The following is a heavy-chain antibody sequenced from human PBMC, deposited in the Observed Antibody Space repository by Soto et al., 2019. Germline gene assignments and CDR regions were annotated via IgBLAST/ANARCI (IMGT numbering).Heavy chain of an antibody. J-gene: IGHJ5*02. CDR1: GGTFSSYA. V-gene: IGHV1-69*06. D-gene: IGHD1-7*01. CDR2: IIPIFGTA. Sequence: ASVKVSCKASGGTFSSYAISWVRQAPGQGLEWMGGIIPIFGTANYAQKFQGRVTITADKSTSTAYMELSGLRSEDTAVYYCAGDQGNWNSNWFDPWGQGTLVTVSS. CDR3: AGDQGNWNSNWFDP.